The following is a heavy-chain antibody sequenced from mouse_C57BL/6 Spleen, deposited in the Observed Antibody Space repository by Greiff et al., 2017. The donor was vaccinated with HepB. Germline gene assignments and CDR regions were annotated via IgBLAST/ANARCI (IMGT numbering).Heavy chain of an antibody. J-gene: IGHJ4*01. D-gene: IGHD2-2*01. V-gene: IGHV14-3*01. CDR2: IDPANGNT. CDR1: GFNIKNTY. CDR3: AGGYYGYDGYYAMDC. Sequence: EVQLQQSVAELVRPGASVKLSCTASGFNIKNTYMHWVKQRPEQGLEWIGRIDPANGNTKYAPKFQGKATITADTSSNTAYLQLSSLTSEDTAIYCGAGGYYGYDGYYAMDCWGQGTSVTVSS.